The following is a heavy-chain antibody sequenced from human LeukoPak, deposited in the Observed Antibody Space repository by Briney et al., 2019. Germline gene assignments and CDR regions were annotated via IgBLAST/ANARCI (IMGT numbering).Heavy chain of an antibody. V-gene: IGHV3-53*01. CDR3: AKVKGWYGEGYFDY. J-gene: IGHJ4*02. CDR1: GFAVSSNY. CDR2: IYSDGRT. Sequence: GGSPRLSCAASGFAVSSNYMNWVRQAPGKGLEWVSVIYSDGRTYYADSVKGRSTISRDISKNTLFLEMTSLRAEDTAVYYCAKVKGWYGEGYFDYWGQGTLVTVSS. D-gene: IGHD3-10*01.